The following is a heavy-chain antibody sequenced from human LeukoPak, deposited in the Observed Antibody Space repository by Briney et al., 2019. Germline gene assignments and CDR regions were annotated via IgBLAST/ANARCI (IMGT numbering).Heavy chain of an antibody. CDR3: ARYLSLGYCSGGSCYSFGY. CDR2: IYPGDSDT. J-gene: IGHJ4*02. CDR1: GYSFTSYW. Sequence: GESLKISCKGSGYSFTSYWIGWVRQMPGKGLEWMGIIYPGDSDTRYSPSFQGQVTISADKSISTAYLQWSSLKASDTAMYYCARYLSLGYCSGGSCYSFGYWGQGTLVTVSS. D-gene: IGHD2-15*01. V-gene: IGHV5-51*01.